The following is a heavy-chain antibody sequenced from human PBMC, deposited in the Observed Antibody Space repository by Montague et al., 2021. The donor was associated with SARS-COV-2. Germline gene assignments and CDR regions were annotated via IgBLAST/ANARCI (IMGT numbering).Heavy chain of an antibody. CDR3: ARDLGAANWGVYYGMDA. CDR2: ISSSSSYI. CDR1: GFTFSSYS. J-gene: IGHJ6*02. D-gene: IGHD1-26*01. V-gene: IGHV3-21*01. Sequence: SLRLSCAASGFTFSSYSMNWVRQAPGKGLEWVSSISSSSSYIYYADSVKGRFTISRDNAKNSLYPQMNSLRAEDTAVYYCARDLGAANWGVYYGMDAWGQGTTVTVSS.